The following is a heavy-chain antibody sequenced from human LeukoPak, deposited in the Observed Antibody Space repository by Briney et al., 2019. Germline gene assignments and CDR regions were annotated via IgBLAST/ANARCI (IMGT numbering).Heavy chain of an antibody. CDR1: GFTFSSYG. V-gene: IGHV3-23*01. CDR3: ARDRAYYYDSSGYYLAY. CDR2: ISGSGGST. J-gene: IGHJ4*02. D-gene: IGHD3-22*01. Sequence: GGTLRLSCAASGFTFSSYGMSWVRQAPGKGLEWVSAISGSGGSTYYADSVKGRFTISRDNSKNTLYLQMNSLRAEDTAVYYCARDRAYYYDSSGYYLAYWGQGTLVTVSS.